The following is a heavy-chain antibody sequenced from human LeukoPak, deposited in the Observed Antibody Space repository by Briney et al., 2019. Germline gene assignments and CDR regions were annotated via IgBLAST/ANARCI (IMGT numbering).Heavy chain of an antibody. Sequence: PGGSLRLSCAASGFTFSSYAMHWVRQAPGKGLEWVAVISNDGSNKYYADSVKGRFTISRDNSKNTLYLQMNSLRAADTAVYYCARGRRMNSSGLNWFDPWGQGTLVTVSS. CDR2: ISNDGSNK. V-gene: IGHV3-30-3*01. CDR3: ARGRRMNSSGLNWFDP. D-gene: IGHD6-19*01. J-gene: IGHJ5*02. CDR1: GFTFSSYA.